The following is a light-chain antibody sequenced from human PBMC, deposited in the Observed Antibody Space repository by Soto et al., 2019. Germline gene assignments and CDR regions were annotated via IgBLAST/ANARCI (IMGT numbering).Light chain of an antibody. Sequence: EIVLTQSPATLSLPPGERATLSCRASQSISTYLAWYQQIPGQAPRLPIYDASNRATGIPARFSGSGSGTDFTLTISRLEPEDFAVYYCQQYGISPRTFGQGTKVDIK. V-gene: IGKV3-11*01. CDR2: DAS. J-gene: IGKJ1*01. CDR1: QSISTY. CDR3: QQYGISPRT.